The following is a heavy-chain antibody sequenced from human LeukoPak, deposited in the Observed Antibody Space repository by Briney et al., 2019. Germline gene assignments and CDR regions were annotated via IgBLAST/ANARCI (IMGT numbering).Heavy chain of an antibody. D-gene: IGHD3-9*01. J-gene: IGHJ4*02. CDR3: TRLPLYDILTGPPVDY. CDR1: GFTFSGSA. CDR2: IRNKANSYAT. Sequence: PGGSLRLSCAASGFTFSGSAMHWVRQASGKGLEWVGRIRNKANSYATAYAASVKGRFTISRDDSKNTAYLQMNSLKTEDTAVYYCTRLPLYDILTGPPVDYWGQGTLVTVSS. V-gene: IGHV3-73*01.